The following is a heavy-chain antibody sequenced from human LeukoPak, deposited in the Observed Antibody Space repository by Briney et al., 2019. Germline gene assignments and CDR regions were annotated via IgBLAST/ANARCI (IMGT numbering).Heavy chain of an antibody. D-gene: IGHD1-26*01. V-gene: IGHV4-39*01. J-gene: IGHJ5*02. CDR1: GDSISGGRHY. CDR3: ARHAPWGYFS. Sequence: NPSETPSLTCSVSGDSISGGRHYWAWIRQPPGKGLEWIGSLFYGGNTYYNPSLRSRLTISADPSSNQFSLRLDSVTAADTGVFYCARHAPWGYFSWGQGTLVTVSS. CDR2: LFYGGNT.